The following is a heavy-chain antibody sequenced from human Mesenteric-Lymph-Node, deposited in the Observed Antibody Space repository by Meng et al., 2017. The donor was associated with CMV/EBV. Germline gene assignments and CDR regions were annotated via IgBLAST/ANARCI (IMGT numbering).Heavy chain of an antibody. V-gene: IGHV2-5*08. Sequence: SISSGGSYWSWIRQPPGKALEWFALIYWDDDKRYSPSLKSRLTITKDTSKNQVVLTMTNMDPVDTATYYCAKARGGSQHYWYFDLWGRGTLVTVSS. CDR1: SISSGGSY. D-gene: IGHD2-15*01. CDR3: AKARGGSQHYWYFDL. CDR2: IYWDDDK. J-gene: IGHJ2*01.